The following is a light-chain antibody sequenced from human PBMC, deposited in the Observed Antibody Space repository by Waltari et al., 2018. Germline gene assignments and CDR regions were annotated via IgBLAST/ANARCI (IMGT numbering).Light chain of an antibody. V-gene: IGKV3-20*01. Sequence: EIVLTQSPGTLSLSPGARATLSCRASQSVSSSYLAWYQQKPGQAPRLLIYDTSGRATGIPDRFSGSGSGTDFTLTISRLEPEDFAVYYCQQYGSSPLTFGGGTKVEIK. J-gene: IGKJ4*01. CDR1: QSVSSSY. CDR2: DTS. CDR3: QQYGSSPLT.